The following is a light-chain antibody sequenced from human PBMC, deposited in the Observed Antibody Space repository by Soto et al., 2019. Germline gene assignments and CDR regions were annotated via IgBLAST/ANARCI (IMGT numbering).Light chain of an antibody. V-gene: IGKV3-15*01. CDR1: QSVSSN. J-gene: IGKJ3*01. CDR2: GAS. Sequence: EIVMTQSPATLSVSPGERATLSCRASQSVSSNLAWYQQKPGQAPRLLIYGASTRATGIPARFSGSGSGTEFTLTISSLQSEDFAVYYCQQYHNWPRIFTFGPGTKVDIK. CDR3: QQYHNWPRIFT.